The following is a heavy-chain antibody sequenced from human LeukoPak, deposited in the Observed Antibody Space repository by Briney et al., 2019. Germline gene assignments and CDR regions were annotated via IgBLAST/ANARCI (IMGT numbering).Heavy chain of an antibody. D-gene: IGHD1-7*01. CDR3: ATGITGTTLDY. CDR2: FDPEDGET. J-gene: IGHJ4*02. CDR1: GNTLTELS. V-gene: IGHV1-24*01. Sequence: ASGKVSCKVSGNTLTELSMHWVRPGPGKRLGWMGGFDPEDGETIYAQKFQGRVTMTEDTSTDTAYMELSSLRSEDTAVYYCATGITGTTLDYWGQGTLVTVSS.